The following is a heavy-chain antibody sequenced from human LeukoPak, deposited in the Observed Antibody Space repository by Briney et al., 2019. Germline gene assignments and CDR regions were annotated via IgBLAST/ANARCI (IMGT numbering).Heavy chain of an antibody. V-gene: IGHV3-23*01. J-gene: IGHJ4*02. CDR3: AKRDGYNSGVDY. CDR2: ISGSGGST. D-gene: IGHD5-24*01. CDR1: GFTFSSYA. Sequence: GGSLRLSCAASGFTFSSYALSWVRQAPGKGLEWVSAISGSGGSTYYADSVKGRFTISRDNSKNTLYLQMNSLRAEDTAVYYCAKRDGYNSGVDYWGQGTLVTVSS.